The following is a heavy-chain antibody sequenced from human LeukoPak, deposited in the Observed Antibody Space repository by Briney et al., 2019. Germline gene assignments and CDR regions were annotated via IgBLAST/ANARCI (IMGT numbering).Heavy chain of an antibody. J-gene: IGHJ4*02. Sequence: GASVKVSCKASGYTFTGYYMYWVRQAPGQGLEWMGWINPNSGGTNYAQKFQGRVTMTRDTSISTAYMELSRLRSDDTAVYYCARTIIPDSSGYWMTPKYYFDYWGQGTLVTVSS. D-gene: IGHD3-22*01. CDR2: INPNSGGT. CDR3: ARTIIPDSSGYWMTPKYYFDY. CDR1: GYTFTGYY. V-gene: IGHV1-2*02.